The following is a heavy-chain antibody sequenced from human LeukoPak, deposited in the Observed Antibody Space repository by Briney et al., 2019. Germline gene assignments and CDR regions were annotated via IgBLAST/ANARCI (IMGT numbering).Heavy chain of an antibody. V-gene: IGHV1-69*13. J-gene: IGHJ4*02. CDR3: ARDRGYCSGGSCRSFDY. D-gene: IGHD2-15*01. Sequence: SVKVSCKASGGTFSSYAISWVRQVPGQGLEWMGGIIPIFGTANYAQKFQGRVTITADESTSTAYMKLSSLRSEDTAVYYCARDRGYCSGGSCRSFDYWGQGTLVTVSS. CDR1: GGTFSSYA. CDR2: IIPIFGTA.